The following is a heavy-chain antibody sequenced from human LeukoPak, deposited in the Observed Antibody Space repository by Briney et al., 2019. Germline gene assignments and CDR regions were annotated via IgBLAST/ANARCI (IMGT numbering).Heavy chain of an antibody. D-gene: IGHD2-15*01. CDR2: ISSSSSYI. Sequence: GGSLRLSCAASGFTFSSYSMNWVRQAPGKGLEWVSSISSSSSYIYYADSVKGRFTISRDNAKNSLYLQMNSLRAEDTAVYYCARVPVGARGYFDYWGQGTLVTVSS. V-gene: IGHV3-21*01. CDR1: GFTFSSYS. J-gene: IGHJ4*02. CDR3: ARVPVGARGYFDY.